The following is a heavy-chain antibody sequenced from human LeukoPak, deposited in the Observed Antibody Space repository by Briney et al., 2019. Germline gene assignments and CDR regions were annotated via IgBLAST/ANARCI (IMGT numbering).Heavy chain of an antibody. CDR2: IYTSGST. CDR3: ARHYQGFWSGYYYYYYMDV. J-gene: IGHJ6*03. Sequence: SETLSLTCTVSGGSISSYYWSWIRQPPGKGLEWIGYIYTSGSTNYNPSLKSRVTISVDTSKNQFSLKLSSVTAADTAVYYCARHYQGFWSGYYYYYYMDVWGKGTTVTVSS. D-gene: IGHD3-3*01. CDR1: GGSISSYY. V-gene: IGHV4-4*09.